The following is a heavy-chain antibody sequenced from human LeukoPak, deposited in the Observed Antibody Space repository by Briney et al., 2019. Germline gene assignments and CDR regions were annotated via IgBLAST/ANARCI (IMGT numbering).Heavy chain of an antibody. V-gene: IGHV3-53*01. D-gene: IGHD3-22*01. CDR2: IYSGGST. CDR3: ASPRWDDSSGYYYRGAFDI. J-gene: IGHJ3*02. CDR1: GFTVSSNY. Sequence: GGSLRLSCAASGFTVSSNYMSWVRQAPGKGLEWVSVIYSGGSTYYADSVKGRFTISRDNSKNTLYLQMNSLRAEDTAVYYCASPRWDDSSGYYYRGAFDIWGRGTMVTVSS.